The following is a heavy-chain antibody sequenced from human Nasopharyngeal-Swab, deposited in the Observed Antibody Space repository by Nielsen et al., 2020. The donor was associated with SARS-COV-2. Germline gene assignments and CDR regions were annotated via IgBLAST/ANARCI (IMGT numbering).Heavy chain of an antibody. V-gene: IGHV3-23*01. CDR3: ARDWRRDEDGMDV. Sequence: GGSLRLSCAASGFTFRDYAMSWVRQAPGKGLEWLSTLNSDDRTFYADSVKGRFFISRDNSKNMVFLQLISLRVEDTAVYYCARDWRRDEDGMDVWGQGTTVTVS. J-gene: IGHJ6*02. CDR1: GFTFRDYA. CDR2: LNSDDRT.